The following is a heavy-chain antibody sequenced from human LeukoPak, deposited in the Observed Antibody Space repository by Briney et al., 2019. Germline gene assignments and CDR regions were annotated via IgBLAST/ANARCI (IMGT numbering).Heavy chain of an antibody. CDR1: GGSISSYY. Sequence: PSETLSLTCTVSGGSISSYYWSWIRQPAGKGLEWIGRIYTSGSTNYNPSLKSRVTMSVDTSKNQFSLKLSSVTAADTAVYYCARDCSSTSCYIHGMDVWGQGTTVTVSS. CDR3: ARDCSSTSCYIHGMDV. V-gene: IGHV4-4*07. J-gene: IGHJ6*02. D-gene: IGHD2-2*02. CDR2: IYTSGST.